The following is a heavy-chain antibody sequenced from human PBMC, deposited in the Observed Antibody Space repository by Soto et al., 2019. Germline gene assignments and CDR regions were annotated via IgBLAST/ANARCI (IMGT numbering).Heavy chain of an antibody. Sequence: ASVKVSCKASGYTFTSYAMHWVRQAPGQRLEWMGWINAGNGNTKYSQKFQGRVTITRDTSASTAYMELSSLRSEDTAVYYCARNLPIFGVVITPVPFDYWGQGTLVTVSS. J-gene: IGHJ4*02. V-gene: IGHV1-3*01. CDR1: GYTFTSYA. CDR3: ARNLPIFGVVITPVPFDY. D-gene: IGHD3-3*01. CDR2: INAGNGNT.